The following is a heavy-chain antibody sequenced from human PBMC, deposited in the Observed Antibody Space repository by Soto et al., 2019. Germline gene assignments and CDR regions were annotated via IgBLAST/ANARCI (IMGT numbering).Heavy chain of an antibody. CDR2: ISYDGINK. V-gene: IGHV3-30-3*01. CDR3: AREHLTVTTYYYYYGMAV. J-gene: IGHJ6*02. Sequence: QVQLVESGGGVVQPGRSLRLSCAASGFTFSSYAMHWVRQAPGKGLEWVAVISYDGINKYYADSVKGRFTISKDNSKNTLYLQMNSLRAEDTAVYYCAREHLTVTTYYYYYGMAVWGQGTTVTVSS. D-gene: IGHD4-17*01. CDR1: GFTFSSYA.